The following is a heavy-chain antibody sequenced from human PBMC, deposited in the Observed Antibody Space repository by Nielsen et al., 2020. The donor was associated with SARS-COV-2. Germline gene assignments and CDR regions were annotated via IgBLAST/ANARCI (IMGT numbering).Heavy chain of an antibody. V-gene: IGHV3-30-3*01. J-gene: IGHJ4*02. D-gene: IGHD3-3*01. CDR3: AKDIIYDTPW. CDR2: ISYDGSNK. CDR1: GFTFSSYA. Sequence: GGSLRLSCAASGFTFSSYAMHWVRQAPGKGLEWVAVISYDGSNKYYTDSVKSRFTISRDNTKNTLYLQMNSLRAEDTAVYYCAKDIIYDTPWWGQGTLVTVSS.